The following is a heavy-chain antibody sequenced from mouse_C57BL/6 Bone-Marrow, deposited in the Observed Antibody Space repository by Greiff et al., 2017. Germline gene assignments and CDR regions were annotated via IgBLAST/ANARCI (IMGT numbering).Heavy chain of an antibody. CDR1: GYTFTGYW. V-gene: IGHV1-9*01. D-gene: IGHD1-1*01. Sequence: QVQLQQSGAELMKPGASVKLSCKATGYTFTGYWIEWVKQRPGHGLEWIGEILPGSGGTNYNEKFKGKATFTADTSSNTAYMQLSSLTTEDSAIYYCASLFLGRDFDVWGTGTTVTVSS. CDR3: ASLFLGRDFDV. CDR2: ILPGSGGT. J-gene: IGHJ1*03.